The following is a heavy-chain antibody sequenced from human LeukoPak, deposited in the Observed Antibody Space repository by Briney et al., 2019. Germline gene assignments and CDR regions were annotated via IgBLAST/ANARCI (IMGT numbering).Heavy chain of an antibody. D-gene: IGHD3-22*01. Sequence: SETLSLTCIVSGGSISNYYWSWIRQPGGKGLEWIGRIYSSGITNYDLSLTSRVTTSVDTSKNQLSLNLRSVTAADTAVYYCARERVGYDTSGRGPRFDYWGQGILVTVSS. J-gene: IGHJ4*02. V-gene: IGHV4-4*07. CDR1: GGSISNYY. CDR3: ARERVGYDTSGRGPRFDY. CDR2: IYSSGIT.